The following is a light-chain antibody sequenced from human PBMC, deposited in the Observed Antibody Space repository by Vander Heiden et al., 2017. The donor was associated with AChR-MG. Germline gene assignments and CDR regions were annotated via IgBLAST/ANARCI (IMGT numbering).Light chain of an antibody. Sequence: DIQMTQSPSTLSAFVGDRVSVTCRASQSVGRWLAWYQQKPGKAPKLLIYDASSLESGVPSRFSGSGSGTEFTLTISSLQPDDFATYYCQQYNSYSFGQGTKV. CDR1: QSVGRW. CDR2: DAS. V-gene: IGKV1-5*01. CDR3: QQYNSYS. J-gene: IGKJ1*01.